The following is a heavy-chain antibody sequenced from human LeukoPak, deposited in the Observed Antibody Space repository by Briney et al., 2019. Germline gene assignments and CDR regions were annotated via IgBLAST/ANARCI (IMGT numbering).Heavy chain of an antibody. D-gene: IGHD3-10*01. CDR3: ARVGRRITMVRGSKGWFDP. J-gene: IGHJ5*02. CDR2: IYHSGST. CDR1: GYSISSGYY. V-gene: IGHV4-38-2*02. Sequence: SETLSLTCTVSGYSISSGYYWGWIRQPPGKGLEWIGSIYHSGSTYYNPSLKSRVTISVDTSKNQFSLKLSSVTAADTAVYYCARVGRRITMVRGSKGWFDPWGQGTLVTVSS.